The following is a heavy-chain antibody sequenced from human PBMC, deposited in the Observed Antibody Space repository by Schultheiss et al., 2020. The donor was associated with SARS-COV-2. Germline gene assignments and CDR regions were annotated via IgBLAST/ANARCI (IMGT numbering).Heavy chain of an antibody. CDR3: ARDVTSVTTAKYDY. J-gene: IGHJ4*02. Sequence: SETLSLTCTVSGGSISSYYWSWIRQPPGKGLEWIGYIYYSGSTNYNPSLKSRVTISVDTSKNQFSLKLSSVTAADTAVYYCARDVTSVTTAKYDYWGQGTLVTVSS. CDR2: IYYSGST. D-gene: IGHD4-17*01. V-gene: IGHV4-59*12. CDR1: GGSISSYY.